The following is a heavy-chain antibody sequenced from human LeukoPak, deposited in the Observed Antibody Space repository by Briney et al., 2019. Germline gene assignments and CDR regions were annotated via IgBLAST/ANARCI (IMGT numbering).Heavy chain of an antibody. CDR1: GYTFTSYY. CDR3: ARTRAVAGKEGEFDY. J-gene: IGHJ4*02. V-gene: IGHV1-46*01. Sequence: ASVKVSCKASGYTFTSYYMHWVRQAPGQGLEWMGIINPSGGSTSYAQKFQGRVTMTRDTSTSTVYMELSSQRSEDTAVYYCARTRAVAGKEGEFDYWGQGTLVTVSS. D-gene: IGHD6-19*01. CDR2: INPSGGST.